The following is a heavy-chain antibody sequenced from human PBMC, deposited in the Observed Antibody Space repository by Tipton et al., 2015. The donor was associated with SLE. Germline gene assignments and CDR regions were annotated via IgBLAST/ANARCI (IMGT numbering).Heavy chain of an antibody. J-gene: IGHJ6*02. D-gene: IGHD2-15*01. Sequence: LRLSCAVYGGSFSGYYWSWIRQPPGKGLEWIGEINHSGSTNYNPSLKSRVTISVDTSKNQFSLKLSFVTAADTAVYYCARGEFVVVLATTCYYHGMDDWGHGTTVTVSS. CDR3: ARGEFVVVLATTCYYHGMDD. V-gene: IGHV4-34*01. CDR1: GGSFSGYY. CDR2: INHSGST.